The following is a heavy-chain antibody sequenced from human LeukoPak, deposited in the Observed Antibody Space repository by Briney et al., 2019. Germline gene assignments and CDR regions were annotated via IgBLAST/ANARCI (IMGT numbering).Heavy chain of an antibody. D-gene: IGHD1-1*01. CDR1: GYTFTDYY. CDR3: ARALYNWNDVGYDY. Sequence: GASVKVSCKASGYTFTDYYVHWVRQAPGQGLEWMGWINPNSGGTNYAQKFQGRVTMTRDTSISSSYMELSSLTSDDAAVYYCARALYNWNDVGYDYWGQGTLVTVSS. V-gene: IGHV1-2*02. J-gene: IGHJ4*02. CDR2: INPNSGGT.